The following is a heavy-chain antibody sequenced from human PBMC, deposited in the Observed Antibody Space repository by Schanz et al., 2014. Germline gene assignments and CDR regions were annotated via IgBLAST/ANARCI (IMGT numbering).Heavy chain of an antibody. V-gene: IGHV3-23*01. J-gene: IGHJ3*02. D-gene: IGHD3-10*01. CDR2: ISSGGGST. CDR1: GFSFGTYA. Sequence: EVHLLESGGGLVQPGGSLRLSCAASGFSFGTYAMSWVRQAPGKGLLWVSSISSGGGSTYYADSVKGRFTISRDNSKNTLYLQMKSLRAEDTAVYYCAKGRFGELSAFDIWGQGTMVTVSS. CDR3: AKGRFGELSAFDI.